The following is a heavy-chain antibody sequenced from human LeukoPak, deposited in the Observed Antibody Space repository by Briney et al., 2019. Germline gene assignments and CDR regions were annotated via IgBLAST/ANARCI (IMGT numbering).Heavy chain of an antibody. V-gene: IGHV1-3*02. CDR2: SNAGNGNT. D-gene: IGHD1-26*01. J-gene: IGHJ1*01. Sequence: ASVKVSCKASGYTFTSYAMHWVRQAPGQRLEWMGWSNAGNGNTKYSQEFQGRVTITTDESTSTAYMELSSLRSEDTAVYYCARDPLSSVGATIGHFQHWGQGTLVTVSS. CDR3: ARDPLSSVGATIGHFQH. CDR1: GYTFTSYA.